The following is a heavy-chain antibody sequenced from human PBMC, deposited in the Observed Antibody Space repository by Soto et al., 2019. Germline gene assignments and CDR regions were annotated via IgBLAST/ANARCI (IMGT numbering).Heavy chain of an antibody. J-gene: IGHJ4*02. D-gene: IGHD6-6*01. CDR1: GFSLSTSGVG. V-gene: IGHV2-5*02. CDR3: AHNKVSTSSYDY. Sequence: QITLKESGPTLVKPTQTLTLTCTFSGFSLSTSGVGVGWIRQPPGKALEWLVLIYWDDDKRYSPSLKNRLTIPKDNSKNQVVLTMTSMDPVDTATCCCAHNKVSTSSYDYWGQGTLVTVSS. CDR2: IYWDDDK.